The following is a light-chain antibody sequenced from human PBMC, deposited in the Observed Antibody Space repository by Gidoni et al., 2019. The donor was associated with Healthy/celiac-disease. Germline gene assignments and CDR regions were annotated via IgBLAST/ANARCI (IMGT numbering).Light chain of an antibody. J-gene: IGKJ1*01. CDR3: QQYNSYSA. CDR1: QSISSW. Sequence: DIQMTQSPSTLSASVGDRVTITCRASQSISSWLAWYQQKPGKAPKLLIYKASSLESGVPSRFSGSGSGTEFTLTISSLQPDDFATYYCQQYNSYSAFXQXTKVXIK. CDR2: KAS. V-gene: IGKV1-5*03.